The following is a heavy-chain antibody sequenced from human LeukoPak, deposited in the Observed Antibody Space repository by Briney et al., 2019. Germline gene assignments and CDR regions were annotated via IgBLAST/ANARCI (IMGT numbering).Heavy chain of an antibody. Sequence: SETLSLTCAVYGGSFSGYYWSWIRQPPGKGLEWIGEINHSGGTNYNPSLKSRVTISVDTSKNQFSLKLSSVTAADTAVYYCARGAFVITIFGVVITQFDYWGQGTLVTVSS. J-gene: IGHJ4*02. CDR3: ARGAFVITIFGVVITQFDY. CDR2: INHSGGT. CDR1: GGSFSGYY. D-gene: IGHD3-3*01. V-gene: IGHV4-34*01.